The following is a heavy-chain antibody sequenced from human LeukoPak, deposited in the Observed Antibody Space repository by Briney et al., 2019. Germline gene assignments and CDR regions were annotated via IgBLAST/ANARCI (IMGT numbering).Heavy chain of an antibody. CDR1: GGSISSYY. Sequence: SETLSLTCTVSGGSISSYYWSWIRQPAGKGLEWIGRIYTSVSTNYNPSLKSRVTMPVDTSKNQFSLKLSSVTAADTAVYYCAIGYSSGPTWMDVWGQGTTVTVSS. CDR2: IYTSVST. D-gene: IGHD6-19*01. CDR3: AIGYSSGPTWMDV. J-gene: IGHJ6*02. V-gene: IGHV4-4*07.